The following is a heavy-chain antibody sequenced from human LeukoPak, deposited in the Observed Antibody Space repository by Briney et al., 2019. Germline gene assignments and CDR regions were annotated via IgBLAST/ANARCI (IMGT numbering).Heavy chain of an antibody. Sequence: GASVKVSCKASGYTFTSYYMHWVRQAPGQGLEWMGTIRPSGCSTTYAHKIQGRVTMTWDMSTSTGYMELSSLRSEDTAVYYCVREKSGGYYDYWGQGTLVTVSS. D-gene: IGHD1-26*01. CDR2: IRPSGCST. CDR1: GYTFTSYY. V-gene: IGHV1-46*01. CDR3: VREKSGGYYDY. J-gene: IGHJ4*02.